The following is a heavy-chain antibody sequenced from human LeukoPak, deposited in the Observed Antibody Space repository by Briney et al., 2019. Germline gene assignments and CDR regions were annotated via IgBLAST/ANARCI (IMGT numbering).Heavy chain of an antibody. Sequence: SQTLSLTCTVSGGSISSGDYYWSWIRQPPGKGLEWIGYIYDSGSTYHNPSLKSRITVSVDTSKNQFSLKPSSPTAADPAVYYCARGGIVFGFDYWGQGTLVTVSS. J-gene: IGHJ4*02. V-gene: IGHV4-30-4*08. CDR1: GGSISSGDYY. CDR3: ARGGIVFGFDY. CDR2: IYDSGST. D-gene: IGHD3-3*01.